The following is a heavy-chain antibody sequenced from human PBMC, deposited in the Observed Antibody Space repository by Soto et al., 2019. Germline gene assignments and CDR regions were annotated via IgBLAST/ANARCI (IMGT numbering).Heavy chain of an antibody. J-gene: IGHJ3*02. Sequence: QVQLQESGPGLVKPSQTLSLPCTVSGGSISSGGYYWSWIRQHPGKGLEWIGYIYHSGSTYYNPSRQSRVTISVDTSKNQFALKLSSVTAADTAVYYCASPHDYGDAFDIWGQGTMVTVSS. CDR1: GGSISSGGYY. CDR2: IYHSGST. V-gene: IGHV4-31*03. CDR3: ASPHDYGDAFDI. D-gene: IGHD4-17*01.